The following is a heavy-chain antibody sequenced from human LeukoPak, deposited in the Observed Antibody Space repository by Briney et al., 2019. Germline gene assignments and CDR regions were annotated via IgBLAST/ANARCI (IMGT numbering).Heavy chain of an antibody. CDR2: IYHSGST. Sequence: SETLSLTCAVSGYSISSGYDWGWIRQPPGKGLEGIGSIYHSGSTYYNPSFKSRVTISVDTSKTQFSLKLSSVTAADTAVYYCARQEYYYDSSGSYFDYWGQGTLVTVSS. V-gene: IGHV4-38-2*01. CDR1: GYSISSGYD. CDR3: ARQEYYYDSSGSYFDY. J-gene: IGHJ4*02. D-gene: IGHD3-22*01.